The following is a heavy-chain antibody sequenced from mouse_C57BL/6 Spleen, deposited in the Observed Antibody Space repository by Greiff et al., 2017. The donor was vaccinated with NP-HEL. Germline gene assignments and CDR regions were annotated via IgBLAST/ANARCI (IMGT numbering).Heavy chain of an antibody. CDR2: INYDGSST. D-gene: IGHD1-1*01. Sequence: DVQLQESEGGLVQPGSSMKLSCTASGFTFSDYYMAWVRQVPEKGLEWVANINYDGSSTYYLDSLKSRFIISRDNAKNILYLQMSSLKSEDTATYYCARDNYGSSYFDYWGQGTTLTVSS. CDR1: GFTFSDYY. J-gene: IGHJ2*01. CDR3: ARDNYGSSYFDY. V-gene: IGHV5-16*01.